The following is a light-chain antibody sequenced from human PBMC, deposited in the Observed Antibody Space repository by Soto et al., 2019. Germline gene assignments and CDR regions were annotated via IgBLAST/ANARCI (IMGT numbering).Light chain of an antibody. CDR3: ATWDDSLNGVV. Sequence: QSVLTQPPSASGTPGQRGTISCSGSSSNIGSNTVNWYQQFPGTAPRLLIYSNNQRPSGVPDRFSGSKSGTSASLAISGVQSEDEADYFCATWDDSLNGVVFGGGTQLTVL. V-gene: IGLV1-44*01. J-gene: IGLJ3*02. CDR1: SSNIGSNT. CDR2: SNN.